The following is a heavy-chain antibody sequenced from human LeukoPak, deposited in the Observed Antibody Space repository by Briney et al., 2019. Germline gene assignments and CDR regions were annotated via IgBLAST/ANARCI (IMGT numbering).Heavy chain of an antibody. CDR2: ISGSGGST. CDR1: GFTFSSYA. Sequence: GGSLRLSCAASGFTFSSYAMSWVRQAPGKGLEWVSAISGSGGSTYYADSVKGRFTISRDNSKNTLYLQMNSLRAEDTAVYYCAHSRVGVRRYYYDSSGYLYFDYWGQGTLVTVSS. V-gene: IGHV3-23*01. D-gene: IGHD3-22*01. J-gene: IGHJ4*02. CDR3: AHSRVGVRRYYYDSSGYLYFDY.